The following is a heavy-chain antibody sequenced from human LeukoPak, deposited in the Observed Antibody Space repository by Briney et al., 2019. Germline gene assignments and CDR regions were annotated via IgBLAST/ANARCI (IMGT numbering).Heavy chain of an antibody. CDR3: ARTSDTQLWLRNPFHDC. V-gene: IGHV1-18*01. CDR1: GYTFTSYG. D-gene: IGHD5-18*01. CDR2: INPYNGNT. J-gene: IGHJ4*02. Sequence: GASVKVSCTASGYTFTSYGISWVRQAPGQGLEWMAWINPYNGNTNYAQKLQGRVTVSTDTSTTTAYMELRSLRSDDTAVYYCARTSDTQLWLRNPFHDCWGQGTLVTVSS.